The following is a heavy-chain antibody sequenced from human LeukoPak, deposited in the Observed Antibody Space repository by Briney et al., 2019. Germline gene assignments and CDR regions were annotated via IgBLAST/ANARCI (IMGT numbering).Heavy chain of an antibody. J-gene: IGHJ4*02. Sequence: PGGSLRLSCTASGFTLNNDAMSWVRQAPGKGLEWVSAISGGDTYYAGSVKGRFTISRDNSKNTLYLQMNSLRAEDTAVYYCARARIAAAPPFFDYWGQGTLVTVSS. CDR2: ISGGDT. D-gene: IGHD6-13*01. CDR1: GFTLNNDA. CDR3: ARARIAAAPPFFDY. V-gene: IGHV3-23*01.